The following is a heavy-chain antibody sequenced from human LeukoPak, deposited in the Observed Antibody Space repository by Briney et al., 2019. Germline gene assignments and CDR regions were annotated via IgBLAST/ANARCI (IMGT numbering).Heavy chain of an antibody. CDR2: TNPSGRST. V-gene: IGHV1-46*01. CDR3: AKEGGQVPGPLVVAGTYYFDY. D-gene: IGHD2-15*01. Sequence: ASVKVSCKASGYTFTSNHIHWVRQAPGQGLEWMGITNPSGRSTNYAQKFQGRVTMTSDTSTSTVFMELSSLRSEDTAVYYCAKEGGQVPGPLVVAGTYYFDYWGQGTLVTVSS. CDR1: GYTFTSNH. J-gene: IGHJ4*02.